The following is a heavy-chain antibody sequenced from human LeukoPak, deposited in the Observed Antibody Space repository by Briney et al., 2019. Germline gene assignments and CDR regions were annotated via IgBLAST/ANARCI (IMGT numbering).Heavy chain of an antibody. J-gene: IGHJ5*02. CDR2: ISGSGGST. Sequence: GGSLRLSCAASGFTFSSYAMSWVRQAPGKGLEWVSAISGSGGSTYYADSVKGRFTISRDNSKNTLYLQMNSLRAEDTAVYYCAKRPTRGYSYGFSDNWFGPWGQRTLVTVSS. D-gene: IGHD5-18*01. CDR3: AKRPTRGYSYGFSDNWFGP. CDR1: GFTFSSYA. V-gene: IGHV3-23*01.